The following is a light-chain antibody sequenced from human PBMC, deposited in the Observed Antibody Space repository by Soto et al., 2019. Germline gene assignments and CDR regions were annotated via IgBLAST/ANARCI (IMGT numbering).Light chain of an antibody. CDR1: SSNIGSNY. CDR2: RNN. V-gene: IGLV1-47*01. Sequence: QAVVTQPPSASGTPGQRVTISCSGSSSNIGSNYVYWYQQLPGTAPKLLIYRNNQRPSGVPDRFSGSKSGTSASLAISGLRSEDEADYYCAARDDSLSGLFGTGTKLTVL. CDR3: AARDDSLSGL. J-gene: IGLJ1*01.